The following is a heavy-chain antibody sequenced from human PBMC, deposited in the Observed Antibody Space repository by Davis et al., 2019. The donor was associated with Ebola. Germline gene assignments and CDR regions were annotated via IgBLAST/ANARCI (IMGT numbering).Heavy chain of an antibody. Sequence: PSETLSLTCAISGDSVSTNSGGWNWIRQSPSRGLEWLGRTYYSSKWYYDYAESVKSRIAINADTSKNQFSLQLNSVTPDDTAVYYCARGWLRTGLDIWGQGTMVIVSS. V-gene: IGHV6-1*01. CDR3: ARGWLRTGLDI. D-gene: IGHD5-24*01. CDR2: TYYSSKWYY. CDR1: GDSVSTNSGG. J-gene: IGHJ3*02.